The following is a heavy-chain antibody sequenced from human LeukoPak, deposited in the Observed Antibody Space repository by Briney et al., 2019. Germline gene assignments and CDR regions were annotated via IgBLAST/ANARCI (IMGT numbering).Heavy chain of an antibody. D-gene: IGHD3-10*01. Sequence: GASVKVSCKASGYTFTSYGISWVRQAPGQGLEWMGWISAYNGNTNYAQKLQGRVTMTTDTSTSTAYMELRSLRSDDTAVYYCARVDMVRGVIPYYFDYWGQGTLVTVSS. V-gene: IGHV1-18*01. J-gene: IGHJ4*02. CDR1: GYTFTSYG. CDR2: ISAYNGNT. CDR3: ARVDMVRGVIPYYFDY.